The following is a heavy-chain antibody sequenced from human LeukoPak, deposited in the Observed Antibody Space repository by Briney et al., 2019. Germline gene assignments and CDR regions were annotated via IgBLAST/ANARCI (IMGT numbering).Heavy chain of an antibody. Sequence: PGRSLRPSCAASGFTFSSYGMHWVRQAPGKGLEWVAVISYDGSNKYYADSVKGRFTISRDNSKNTLYLQMNSLRAEDTAVYYCAKGGYDQQTYYYYGMDVWGKGTTVTVSS. D-gene: IGHD5-12*01. CDR1: GFTFSSYG. J-gene: IGHJ6*04. V-gene: IGHV3-30*18. CDR3: AKGGYDQQTYYYYGMDV. CDR2: ISYDGSNK.